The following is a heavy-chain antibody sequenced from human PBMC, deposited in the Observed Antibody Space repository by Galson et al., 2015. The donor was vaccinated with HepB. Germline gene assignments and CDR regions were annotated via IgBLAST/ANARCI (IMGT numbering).Heavy chain of an antibody. CDR2: ISSSSSTI. CDR1: GFTFSSYS. J-gene: IGHJ5*02. CDR3: AREGYYDFWSGRPNWFDP. Sequence: SLRLSCAASGFTFSSYSMNWVRQAPGKGLEWVSYISSSSSTIYYADSVKGRFTISRDNAKNSLYLQMNSLRAEDTAVYYCAREGYYDFWSGRPNWFDPWGQGTLVTVSS. V-gene: IGHV3-48*01. D-gene: IGHD3-3*01.